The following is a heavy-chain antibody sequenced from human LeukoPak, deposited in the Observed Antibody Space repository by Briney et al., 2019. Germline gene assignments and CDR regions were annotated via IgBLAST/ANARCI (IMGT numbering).Heavy chain of an antibody. CDR1: GGSISSYY. D-gene: IGHD3-10*01. V-gene: IGHV4-59*01. CDR3: ARVDGRYYYGSGSYSLALDAFDI. J-gene: IGHJ3*02. CDR2: IYYSGST. Sequence: SETLSLTCTVSGGSISSYYWSWIRQPPGKGLEWIGYIYYSGSTNYNPSLKSRVTMSVDTSKNQFSLKLSSVTAADTAVYYCARVDGRYYYGSGSYSLALDAFDIWGQGTMVTVSS.